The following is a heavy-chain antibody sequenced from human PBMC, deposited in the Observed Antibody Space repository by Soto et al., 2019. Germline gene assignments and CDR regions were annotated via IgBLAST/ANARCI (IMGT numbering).Heavy chain of an antibody. CDR2: IIPIFGTA. Sequence: QVQLVQSGAEVKKPGSSVKVSCKASGGTFSSYAISWVRQAPGQGLEWMGGIIPIFGTANYAQKCQGRVTITADESTSTAYMELSSLRSEDTAVYYCARGAAMGTDYGMDVWGQGTTVTVSS. J-gene: IGHJ6*02. CDR3: ARGAAMGTDYGMDV. D-gene: IGHD5-18*01. CDR1: GGTFSSYA. V-gene: IGHV1-69*01.